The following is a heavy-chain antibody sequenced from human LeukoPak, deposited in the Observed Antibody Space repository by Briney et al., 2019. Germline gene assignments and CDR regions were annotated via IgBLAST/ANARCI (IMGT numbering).Heavy chain of an antibody. V-gene: IGHV3-23*01. CDR3: TKDQDFRLGSMDF. CDR1: GFRFRTYA. Sequence: PGGSLRLSCGTSGFRFRTYAMTWVRQAPGKGLEWVSTITDVGDRALYIDSVRGRFTIFRDDSKNTPYLQMNSLRAEDTAVYYCTKDQDFRLGSMDFWGQGTLVTVSS. J-gene: IGHJ4*02. D-gene: IGHD7-27*01. CDR2: ITDVGDRA.